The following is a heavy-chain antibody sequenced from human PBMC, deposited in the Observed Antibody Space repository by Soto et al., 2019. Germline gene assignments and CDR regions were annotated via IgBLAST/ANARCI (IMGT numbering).Heavy chain of an antibody. CDR2: ISHSGRA. J-gene: IGHJ4*02. V-gene: IGHV4-4*02. CDR3: TRDGDYGYSLAY. Sequence: QVQLQESGPGLVKPSETLTLTCAVSGASISNGKWWSWVRQPPGKGLEWIGEISHSGRANYNPALRSRVTIEVDKSKNQFSLKLSVTAADTAMYYCTRDGDYGYSLAYWGQGTLVTVSS. D-gene: IGHD5-18*01. CDR1: GASISNGKW.